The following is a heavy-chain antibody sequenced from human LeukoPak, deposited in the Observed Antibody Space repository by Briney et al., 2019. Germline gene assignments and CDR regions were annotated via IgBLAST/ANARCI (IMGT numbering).Heavy chain of an antibody. J-gene: IGHJ4*02. V-gene: IGHV4-59*01. D-gene: IGHD6-13*01. CDR3: ARGVYIAAAQYGY. CDR1: GGSISSYY. CDR2: IYYSGTT. Sequence: SETLSLTCTVSGGSISSYYWSWIRQPPGKGLEWIGYIYYSGTTNYNPSLKSRVTISVDTSKDQFSLRLSSVTAADTAVYYCARGVYIAAAQYGYWGQGTLVTVSS.